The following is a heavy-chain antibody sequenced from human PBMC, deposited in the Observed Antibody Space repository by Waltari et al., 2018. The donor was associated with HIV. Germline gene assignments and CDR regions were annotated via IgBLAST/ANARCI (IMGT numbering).Heavy chain of an antibody. CDR1: GFTFSAYA. V-gene: IGHV3-64*01. D-gene: IGHD3-3*01. J-gene: IGHJ6*02. CDR2: ISSNGGTT. CDR3: ARALYDSWSGYNYFYRGVDV. Sequence: DVQLVASGGGSVQPGGSLRLSCAASGFTFSAYAMHWVRQAPGKGLEYVSVISSNGGTTNYASSVKGRFTISRDNSKNTLYLQMGSLRGEDMAVYYCARALYDSWSGYNYFYRGVDVWGQGP.